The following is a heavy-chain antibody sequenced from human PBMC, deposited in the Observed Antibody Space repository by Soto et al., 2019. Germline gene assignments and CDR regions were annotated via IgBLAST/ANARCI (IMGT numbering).Heavy chain of an antibody. Sequence: TSETLSLTCSFSGDSVTSHYLTWIRQSPEKGLEWIGYIYYSGSTNYNPSLKSRVTISVDTSKNQFSLKLSSVTAADTAVFYCARAAYDILTGYYHWNFDYWGQGTLVTSPQ. V-gene: IGHV4-59*02. J-gene: IGHJ4*02. D-gene: IGHD3-9*01. CDR2: IYYSGST. CDR1: GDSVTSHY. CDR3: ARAAYDILTGYYHWNFDY.